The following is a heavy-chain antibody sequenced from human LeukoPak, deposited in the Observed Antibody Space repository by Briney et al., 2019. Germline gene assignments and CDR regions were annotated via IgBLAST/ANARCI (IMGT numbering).Heavy chain of an antibody. Sequence: GGSLRLSCAASGFTFSSYWMHWVRQAPGKGLVWVSRINSDGSSTSYADSVKGRFTISRDNAKNTLYLQMNSLRAEDTAVYYCARGTYYYDSSGYQYYFDYWGQGTLVTVSS. D-gene: IGHD3-22*01. V-gene: IGHV3-74*01. CDR3: ARGTYYYDSSGYQYYFDY. J-gene: IGHJ4*02. CDR1: GFTFSSYW. CDR2: INSDGSST.